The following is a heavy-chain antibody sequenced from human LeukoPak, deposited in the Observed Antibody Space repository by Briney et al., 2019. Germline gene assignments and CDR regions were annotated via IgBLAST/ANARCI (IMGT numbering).Heavy chain of an antibody. V-gene: IGHV3-30-3*01. D-gene: IGHD5-24*01. Sequence: GGSLRLSCAASGLTFSSYAMHWVRQAPGKGLEWVAVISYDGSNKYYADSVKGRFTISRDNSKNTLYLQMNSLRSEDTAVYYCARGRGGDGYNWLCYFDYWGQGTLVTVSS. CDR3: ARGRGGDGYNWLCYFDY. CDR2: ISYDGSNK. J-gene: IGHJ4*02. CDR1: GLTFSSYA.